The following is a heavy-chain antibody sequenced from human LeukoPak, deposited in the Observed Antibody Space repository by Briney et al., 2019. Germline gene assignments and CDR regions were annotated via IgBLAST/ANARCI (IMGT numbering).Heavy chain of an antibody. CDR3: ARDRITMVRGVIGYYYYYYMDV. V-gene: IGHV3-23*01. Sequence: GGSLRLSCGASGFTFSSYGMSWVRQAPGKGLEWVSAISGSGGSTYYADSVKGRFTISRDNSKNTLYLQMNSLRAEDTAVYYCARDRITMVRGVIGYYYYYYMDVWGKGTTVTISS. CDR1: GFTFSSYG. J-gene: IGHJ6*03. CDR2: ISGSGGST. D-gene: IGHD3-10*01.